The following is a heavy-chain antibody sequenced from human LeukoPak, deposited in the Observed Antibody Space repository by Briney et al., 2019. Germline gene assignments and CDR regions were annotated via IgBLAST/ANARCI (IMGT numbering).Heavy chain of an antibody. CDR1: GFTFSIYR. CDR2: ISYDGCNK. Sequence: GGSLCLSCAASGFTFSIYRMHWLRQAPGKGLEGVVVISYDGCNKYYADSVKGRLTISRDNSQHPLYLQKNSLRVDDTAVYNCAKGILWFGEFDYWGQGTLVTVSS. V-gene: IGHV3-30*18. CDR3: AKGILWFGEFDY. J-gene: IGHJ4*02. D-gene: IGHD3-10*01.